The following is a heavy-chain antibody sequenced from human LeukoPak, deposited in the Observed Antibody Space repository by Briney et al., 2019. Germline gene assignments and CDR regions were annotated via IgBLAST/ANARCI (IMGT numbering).Heavy chain of an antibody. CDR2: IYYSGST. CDR3: ARRLRSYYDYVWGSPPSQGFDY. J-gene: IGHJ4*02. V-gene: IGHV4-59*08. CDR1: GGPISSYY. D-gene: IGHD3-16*01. Sequence: PSETLSLTCTVSGGPISSYYWSWIRQPPGKGLEWIGYIYYSGSTNYNPSLKSRVTISVDTSKNQFSLKLSSVTAADTAVYYCARRLRSYYDYVWGSPPSQGFDYWGQGTLVTVSS.